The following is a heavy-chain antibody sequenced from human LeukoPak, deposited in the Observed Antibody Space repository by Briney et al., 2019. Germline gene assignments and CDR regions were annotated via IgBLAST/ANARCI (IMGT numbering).Heavy chain of an antibody. V-gene: IGHV3-7*01. D-gene: IGHD4-17*01. CDR3: VRGPSFGDFVDYLDS. CDR1: GFTFSSHW. CDR2: IKQGGNTK. Sequence: GGSLRLSCAASGFTFSSHWMTWVRLAPGKGLEWVAHIKQGGNTKHYVGSVKGRFTISRDDAQNTLYPQMNSLRDDDTAVYYCVRGPSFGDFVDYLDSWGQGTRVTVSS. J-gene: IGHJ4*02.